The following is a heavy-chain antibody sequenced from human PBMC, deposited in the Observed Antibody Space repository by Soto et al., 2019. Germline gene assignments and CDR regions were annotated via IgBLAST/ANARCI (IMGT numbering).Heavy chain of an antibody. CDR2: IKYDGSES. D-gene: IGHD5-12*01. CDR3: ADGRNSGYDST. J-gene: IGHJ5*02. Sequence: GGSLRLSCAASGFTFSMYWMSCFRHAPGKGVEWVANIKYDGSESYYVDSVKGRFTISRDNAKSSLYLQMNSLRVEGTAVYYCADGRNSGYDSTWGQGTLVPSPQ. CDR1: GFTFSMYW. V-gene: IGHV3-7*03.